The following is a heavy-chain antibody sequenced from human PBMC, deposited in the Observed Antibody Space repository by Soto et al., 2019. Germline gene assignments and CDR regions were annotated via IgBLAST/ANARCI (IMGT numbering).Heavy chain of an antibody. V-gene: IGHV4-34*01. CDR2: INHSGST. CDR3: AREGGRATMVRGRYWYFDL. D-gene: IGHD3-10*01. J-gene: IGHJ2*01. CDR1: GGSFSGYY. Sequence: SETLSLTCAVYGGSFSGYYWSWIRQPPGKGLEWIGEINHSGSTNYNPSLKSRVTISVDTSKNQFSLKLSSVTAADTAVYYCAREGGRATMVRGRYWYFDLWGRGTLVTVSS.